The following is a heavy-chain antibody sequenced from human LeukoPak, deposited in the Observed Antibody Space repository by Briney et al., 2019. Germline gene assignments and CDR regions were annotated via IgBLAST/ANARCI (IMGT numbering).Heavy chain of an antibody. J-gene: IGHJ4*02. CDR1: GGSISSGDYY. CDR2: INHSGST. Sequence: PSETLSLTCTVSGGSISSGDYYWSWIRQPPGKGLEWIGEINHSGSTNYNPSPKSRVTISVDTSKNQFSLKLSSVTAADTAVYYCARGRGLLRFRRGEFPLDYWGQGTLVTVSS. V-gene: IGHV4-39*07. D-gene: IGHD3-3*01. CDR3: ARGRGLLRFRRGEFPLDY.